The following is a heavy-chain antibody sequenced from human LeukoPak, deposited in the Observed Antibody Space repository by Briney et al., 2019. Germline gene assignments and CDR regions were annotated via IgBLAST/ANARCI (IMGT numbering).Heavy chain of an antibody. CDR3: ARFAVHRRIAVTGQFGLDY. V-gene: IGHV1-18*01. CDR1: GYTFTSYG. D-gene: IGHD6-19*01. CDR2: ISGYNGNA. Sequence: ASVKVSCKASGYTFTSYGINWVRQAPGQGLEWMGWISGYNGNANYAQKLQGRVTMTTDTSTSTAYMELRSLRSDDTAVYYCARFAVHRRIAVTGQFGLDYWGRGTLVTVSS. J-gene: IGHJ4*02.